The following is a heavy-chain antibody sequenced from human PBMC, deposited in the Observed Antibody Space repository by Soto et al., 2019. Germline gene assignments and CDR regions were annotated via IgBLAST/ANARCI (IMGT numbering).Heavy chain of an antibody. Sequence: QVQLVQSGAEVKKPGASVKVSCKASGYTFTSYGISWVRQAPGQGLEWMGWITAYNGNTNYAQKLQGRVTMTTDTXTSTDYMELRSLRSDDTAVYYCAKRRGYSNGEFDYWGQGTLVTVSS. V-gene: IGHV1-18*01. CDR3: AKRRGYSNGEFDY. J-gene: IGHJ4*02. CDR2: ITAYNGNT. CDR1: GYTFTSYG. D-gene: IGHD5-18*01.